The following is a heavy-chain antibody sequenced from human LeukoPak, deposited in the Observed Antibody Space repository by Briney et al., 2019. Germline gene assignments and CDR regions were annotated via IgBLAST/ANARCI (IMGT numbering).Heavy chain of an antibody. J-gene: IGHJ4*02. CDR1: GYTFTGYY. D-gene: IGHD3-10*01. CDR2: INPNSGGT. V-gene: IGHV1-2*02. CDR3: AIEAHGSGSYILFDY. Sequence: ASVKVSCKASGYTFTGYYMHWVRQAPGQGLEWMGWINPNSGGTDYAQKFQGRVTMTRDTSISTAYVELSRLRSDDTAVYYCAIEAHGSGSYILFDYWGQGTLVTVSS.